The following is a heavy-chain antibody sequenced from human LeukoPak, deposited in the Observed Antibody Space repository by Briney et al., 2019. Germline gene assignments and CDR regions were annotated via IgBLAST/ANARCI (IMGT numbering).Heavy chain of an antibody. D-gene: IGHD1-20*01. V-gene: IGHV4-39*07. CDR3: ARTNNWKDWFDP. CDR2: IFYSGST. Sequence: TSETLSLTCTVSGGSIGTTNYYWSWFRQPPGKGLEWIGSIFYSGSTFYNPSFQSRITISVDTSQNQFSLKLSSVTAADTAVYYCARTNNWKDWFDPWGQGTLVTVSS. J-gene: IGHJ5*02. CDR1: GGSIGTTNYY.